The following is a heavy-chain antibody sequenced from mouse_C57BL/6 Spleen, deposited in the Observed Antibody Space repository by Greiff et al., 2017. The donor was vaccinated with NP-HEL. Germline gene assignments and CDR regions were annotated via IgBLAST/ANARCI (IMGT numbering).Heavy chain of an antibody. Sequence: VQLQQPGAELVRPGTSVKLSCKASGYTFTSYWMHWVKQRPGQGLEWIGVIDPSDSYTNYNQKFKGKATLTVDTSASTAYMQLSSLTSEDSAVYYCARVKEGFDYWGQGTTLTVSS. J-gene: IGHJ2*01. V-gene: IGHV1-59*01. CDR1: GYTFTSYW. CDR2: IDPSDSYT. CDR3: ARVKEGFDY.